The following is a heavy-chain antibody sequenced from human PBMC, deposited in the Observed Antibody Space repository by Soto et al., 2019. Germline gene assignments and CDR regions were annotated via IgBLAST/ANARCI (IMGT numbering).Heavy chain of an antibody. CDR3: ARVWAGRVPRSDIVVVVAATVYYYYGMDV. Sequence: ASVKVSCKASGYTFTSYGISWVRQAPGQGLEWMGWISAYNGNTNYAQKLQGRVTMTTDTSTSTAYMELRSLRSDDTAVYYCARVWAGRVPRSDIVVVVAATVYYYYGMDVWGQGTTVTVSS. D-gene: IGHD2-15*01. J-gene: IGHJ6*02. CDR2: ISAYNGNT. V-gene: IGHV1-18*01. CDR1: GYTFTSYG.